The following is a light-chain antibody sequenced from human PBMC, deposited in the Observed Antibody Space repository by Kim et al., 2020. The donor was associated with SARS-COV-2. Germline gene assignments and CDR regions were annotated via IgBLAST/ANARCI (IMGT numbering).Light chain of an antibody. V-gene: IGKV4-1*01. CDR2: WAT. Sequence: NITCKTSPSVLYNSDKGEYLSWYQQRAGHPPRLSAHWATTRESGVPDRFTGRGSGTQFTLTINGLQPEDVAVYYCQQYFGTPFTFGQGTKVEI. CDR1: PSVLYNSDKGEY. J-gene: IGKJ2*01. CDR3: QQYFGTPFT.